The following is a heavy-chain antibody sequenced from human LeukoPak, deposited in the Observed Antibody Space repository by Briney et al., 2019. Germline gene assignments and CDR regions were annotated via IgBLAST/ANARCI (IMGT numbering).Heavy chain of an antibody. CDR2: IYHSGST. Sequence: PSETLSLTCTVSGGSISSGGYYWSWIRQPPGKGLEWIGYIYHSGSTYYNPSLKSRVTISVDRSKNQFSLKLSSVTAADTAVYYCAKNLYSSGLDYWGQGTLVTVSS. CDR3: AKNLYSSGLDY. D-gene: IGHD3-22*01. J-gene: IGHJ4*02. V-gene: IGHV4-30-2*01. CDR1: GGSISSGGYY.